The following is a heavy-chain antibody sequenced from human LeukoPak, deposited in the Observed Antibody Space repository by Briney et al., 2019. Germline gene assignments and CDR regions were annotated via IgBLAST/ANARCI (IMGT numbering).Heavy chain of an antibody. J-gene: IGHJ4*02. CDR2: RSYSGVT. Sequence: PSETLSLTCTVSGGSITSNYWNWIRQSPGKGLEWIGYRSYSGVTNYNPFLKSRVTISVDTSKNQVSLKLTSVTAADTAVYYCATSGKYHVYYFDYWGQGTLVTVSS. CDR3: ATSGKYHVYYFDY. V-gene: IGHV4-59*08. D-gene: IGHD1-1*01. CDR1: GGSITSNY.